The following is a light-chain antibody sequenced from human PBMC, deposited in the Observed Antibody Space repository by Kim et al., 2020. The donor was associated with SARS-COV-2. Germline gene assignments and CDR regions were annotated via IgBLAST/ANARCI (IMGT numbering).Light chain of an antibody. Sequence: SSELTQDPAVSVALGHTVRITYQGDSLTSYYASWYQQRPGQAPVLVIYGKNNRPSGIPDRFSGSSSGNTASLTITGALAEDEADYYCNSRDSSAQRYVFGTGTKVTVL. CDR3: NSRDSSAQRYV. CDR1: SLTSYY. CDR2: GKN. V-gene: IGLV3-19*01. J-gene: IGLJ1*01.